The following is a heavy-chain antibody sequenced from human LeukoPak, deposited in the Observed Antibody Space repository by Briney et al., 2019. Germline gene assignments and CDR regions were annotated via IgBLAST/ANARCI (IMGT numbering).Heavy chain of an antibody. CDR2: IWYDGRNK. V-gene: IGHV3-33*01. CDR3: ARDLYSSSSGSGDY. Sequence: GESLGLSCAASGFTFSSYGMHWVRQAPGKGLEWVAVIWYDGRNKHYADSVKGRFTISRDNARNTLFLQMNSLRAEDTAVYYCARDLYSSSSGSGDYWGQGTLVTVSS. D-gene: IGHD6-13*01. CDR1: GFTFSSYG. J-gene: IGHJ4*02.